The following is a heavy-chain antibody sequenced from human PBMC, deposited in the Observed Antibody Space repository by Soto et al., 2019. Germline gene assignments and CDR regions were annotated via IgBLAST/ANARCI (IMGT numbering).Heavy chain of an antibody. Sequence: QVHLVQSGAEVKKPGSSVKVSCKASGDTFSSFAISWVRQAPGQGLEWMGGIIPIFRTPKYGQKFQGRVTITADEATSTAYMELSSLGSEDTAVYYCARNKRREQPGGNSYYALDVWGQGTTVIVSS. V-gene: IGHV1-69*12. CDR1: GDTFSSFA. D-gene: IGHD1-1*01. CDR3: ARNKRREQPGGNSYYALDV. J-gene: IGHJ6*02. CDR2: IIPIFRTP.